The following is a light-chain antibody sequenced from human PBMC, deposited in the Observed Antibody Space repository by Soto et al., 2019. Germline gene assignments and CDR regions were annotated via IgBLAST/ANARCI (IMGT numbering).Light chain of an antibody. J-gene: IGLJ1*01. CDR2: GNN. CDR1: RSNLGSNT. Sequence: QSVLTQPPSASGTPGQRVTISCSGIRSNLGSNTVNWYQHLPGTAPKLLIYGNNQRPSGVPDRFSGSKSGTSASLAISGLQSEDEADYYCAAWDDSLNAYFVFGTGTRSPS. V-gene: IGLV1-44*01. CDR3: AAWDDSLNAYFV.